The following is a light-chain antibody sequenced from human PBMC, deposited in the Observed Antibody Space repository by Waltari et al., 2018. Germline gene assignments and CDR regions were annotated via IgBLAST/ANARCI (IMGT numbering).Light chain of an antibody. CDR3: HQYGSSFRT. V-gene: IGKV3-20*01. CDR1: QSVSSNY. Sequence: ENVLTQSPGTLSLSPGERATLSCRASQSVSSNYLAWYQQRPGQAPRLLLYGASRRATGIPDRFSGSGSGTDFTLTISRLEPEDFAVYYCHQYGSSFRTFGQGTKVEIK. CDR2: GAS. J-gene: IGKJ1*01.